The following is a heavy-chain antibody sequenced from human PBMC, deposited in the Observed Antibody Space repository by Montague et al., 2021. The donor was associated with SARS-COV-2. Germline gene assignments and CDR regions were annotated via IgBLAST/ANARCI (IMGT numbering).Heavy chain of an antibody. CDR3: ARWDPQTLTLIGLRGKSASDY. D-gene: IGHD4-23*01. V-gene: IGHV4-34*01. J-gene: IGHJ4*02. CDR1: GGSFSGYY. CDR2: INHSGTT. Sequence: SETLSLTCAVYGGSFSGYYWTWIRQSPGKGLEWIAEINHSGTTNYHFNPSLRSPVTISVDTSKSRFSLKLSSVPAADTGVYYCARWDPQTLTLIGLRGKSASDYWGQGTLVTVSS.